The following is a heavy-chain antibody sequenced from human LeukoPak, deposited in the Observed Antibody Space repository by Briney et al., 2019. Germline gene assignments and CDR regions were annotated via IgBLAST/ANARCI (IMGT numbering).Heavy chain of an antibody. CDR1: GYSFTRKW. Sequence: GESLKISCNGSGYSFTRKWTGWVRQMPGKGLEWMGIIYPGDSDTRYSPSFQGQVTISADKSISTAYLQWSSLKASDTAMYYCARRGPQSSGDYFDYWGQGTLVTVSS. J-gene: IGHJ4*02. V-gene: IGHV5-51*01. CDR3: ARRGPQSSGDYFDY. D-gene: IGHD2-15*01. CDR2: IYPGDSDT.